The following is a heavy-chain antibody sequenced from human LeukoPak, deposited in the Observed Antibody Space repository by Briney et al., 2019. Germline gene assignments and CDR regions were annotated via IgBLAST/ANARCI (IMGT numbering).Heavy chain of an antibody. CDR2: ISYDGSNK. J-gene: IGHJ3*02. D-gene: IGHD1-26*01. V-gene: IGHV3-30*04. CDR1: GFTFSSYV. Sequence: SGGSLRLSCAASGFTFSSYVMHWVRQAPGKGLEWVAVISYDGSNKYYADSVKGRFTISRDNSKNTLYLQMNSLRDEDTAVYYCTSPPIVGATTDGPFDIWGQGTMVTVSS. CDR3: TSPPIVGATTDGPFDI.